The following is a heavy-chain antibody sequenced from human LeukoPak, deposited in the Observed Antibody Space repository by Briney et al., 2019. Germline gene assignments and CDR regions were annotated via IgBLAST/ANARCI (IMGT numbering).Heavy chain of an antibody. CDR3: AKDRGYTIVTFES. CDR1: GFTVSSNY. J-gene: IGHJ4*02. CDR2: IYSGGST. Sequence: PGGSLRLSCAASGFTVSSNYMSWVRQAPGKGLEWVSVIYSGGSTYYADSVKGRFTISRDNSNNTVYLQMHSLRAEDTAVYYCAKDRGYTIVTFESWGLGTLVTVSS. V-gene: IGHV3-53*01. D-gene: IGHD3-10*01.